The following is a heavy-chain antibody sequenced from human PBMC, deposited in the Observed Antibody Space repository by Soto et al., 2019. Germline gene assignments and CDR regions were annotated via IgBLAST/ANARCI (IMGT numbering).Heavy chain of an antibody. CDR1: GFTFISYA. Sequence: PGGSLRLSCAASGFTFISYAMHWVRQAPGKGLEWVAVISYDGSNKYYADSVKGRFTISRDNSKNTLYLQMNSLRAEDTAVYYCAREGDGYNNPYYGMDVWGQGTTVTVSS. V-gene: IGHV3-30-3*01. D-gene: IGHD4-4*01. CDR3: AREGDGYNNPYYGMDV. CDR2: ISYDGSNK. J-gene: IGHJ6*02.